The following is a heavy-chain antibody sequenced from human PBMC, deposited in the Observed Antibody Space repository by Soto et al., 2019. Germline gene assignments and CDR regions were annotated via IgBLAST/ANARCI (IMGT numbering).Heavy chain of an antibody. Sequence: PGGSLRLSCAASGFTFSSYAMNWVRQAPGKGLEWVSAISGSGGSTYYADSVKGRFTISRDNSKNTLYLQMNSLRAEDTAVYYCAKPHYGSGSYHFDYWGQGTLVTVSS. J-gene: IGHJ4*02. CDR1: GFTFSSYA. CDR2: ISGSGGST. D-gene: IGHD3-10*01. CDR3: AKPHYGSGSYHFDY. V-gene: IGHV3-23*01.